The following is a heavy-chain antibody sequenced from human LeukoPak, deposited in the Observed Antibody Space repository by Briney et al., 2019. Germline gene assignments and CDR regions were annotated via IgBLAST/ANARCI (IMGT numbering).Heavy chain of an antibody. D-gene: IGHD4-17*01. CDR3: AKDRVSTVTTRSHFDS. Sequence: PGRSLRLSCAASGFTFDDYAMHWVRQAPGKGLEWVSGISWNSGSIGYADSMKGRFTISRDNAKNSLYLQMNSLRAEDTALYYCAKDRVSTVTTRSHFDSWGQGTLVTVSS. CDR1: GFTFDDYA. V-gene: IGHV3-9*01. CDR2: ISWNSGSI. J-gene: IGHJ4*02.